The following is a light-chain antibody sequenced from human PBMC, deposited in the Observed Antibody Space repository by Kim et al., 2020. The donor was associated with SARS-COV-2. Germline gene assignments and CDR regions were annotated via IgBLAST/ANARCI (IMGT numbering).Light chain of an antibody. CDR2: DNN. CDR1: DSNIGYNY. J-gene: IGLJ2*01. V-gene: IGLV1-51*01. CDR3: GTWDSSLTAVV. Sequence: QSVLTQPPSVSAAPGQRVTISCSGSDSNIGYNYVSWYQQLPGTAPKLLIYDNNKRPSEIPDRFSGSKSGTSATLGITGLQTGDEADYYCGTWDSSLTAVVFGGGTQLTV.